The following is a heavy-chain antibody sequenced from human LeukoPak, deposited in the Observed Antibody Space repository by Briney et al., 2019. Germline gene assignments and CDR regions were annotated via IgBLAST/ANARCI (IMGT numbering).Heavy chain of an antibody. CDR3: AKKRGGITILGVVITPSNWFDP. V-gene: IGHV4-34*01. CDR1: GGSFSGYY. J-gene: IGHJ5*02. D-gene: IGHD3-3*01. CDR2: INHSGST. Sequence: PSETLSLTCAVYGGSFSGYYWSWIRQPPGKGLEWVGEINHSGSTNYNPSLKSRVTISVDTSKNQFSLKLSSVTAADTAVYYCAKKRGGITILGVVITPSNWFDPWGQGTLVTVSS.